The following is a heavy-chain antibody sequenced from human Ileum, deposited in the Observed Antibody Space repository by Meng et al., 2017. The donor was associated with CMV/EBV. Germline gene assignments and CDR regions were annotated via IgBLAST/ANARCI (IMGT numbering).Heavy chain of an antibody. V-gene: IGHV3-15*07. D-gene: IGHD6-13*01. CDR2: IKSNSDGGAT. J-gene: IGHJ4*02. CDR3: ATDRLLSSRWYFDY. CDR1: GCTLSNAW. Sequence: SGCTLSNAWRNWVRQAPGKGPEWVGRIKSNSDGGATDYTAPVRGRFTISRDDSQNTLYLQMNSLETEDTGVYYCATDRLLSSRWYFDYWGQGTLVTVSS.